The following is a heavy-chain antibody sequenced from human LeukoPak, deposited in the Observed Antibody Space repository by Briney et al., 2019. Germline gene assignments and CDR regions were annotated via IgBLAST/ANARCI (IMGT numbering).Heavy chain of an antibody. CDR1: GYTFTSYD. V-gene: IGHV1-8*01. Sequence: ASVKVSCKASGYTFTSYDINWVRQATGQGLEWMGWVNPNSGNTGYAQKFQGRVTMTRNTSISTAYMELSSLRSEDTAVYYCARDSHYCGGDCYSDYWGQGTLVTVSS. D-gene: IGHD2-21*02. J-gene: IGHJ4*02. CDR2: VNPNSGNT. CDR3: ARDSHYCGGDCYSDY.